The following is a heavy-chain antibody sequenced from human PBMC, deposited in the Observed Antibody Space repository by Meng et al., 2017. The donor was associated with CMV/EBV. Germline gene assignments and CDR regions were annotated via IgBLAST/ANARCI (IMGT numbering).Heavy chain of an antibody. CDR3: ARDVYCSSTSCYGGWFDH. CDR2: IIPIFGTA. CDR1: GGTFSSYA. V-gene: IGHV1-69*05. D-gene: IGHD2-2*01. J-gene: IGHJ5*02. Sequence: SVKVSCKASGGTFSSYAISWVRQAPGQGLEWMGGIIPIFGTANYAQKFQGRVTITTDESTSTTYMELSSLRSEDTAVYYCARDVYCSSTSCYGGWFDHWGQGTLVTVSS.